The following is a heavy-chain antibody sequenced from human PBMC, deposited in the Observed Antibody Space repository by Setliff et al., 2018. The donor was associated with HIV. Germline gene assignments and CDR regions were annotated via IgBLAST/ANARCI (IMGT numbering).Heavy chain of an antibody. CDR2: ISVYNGNT. CDR1: GYTFTSYG. CDR3: ARTLPQYTNLFDY. D-gene: IGHD5-18*01. J-gene: IGHJ4*02. Sequence: ASVKVSCKASGYTFTSYGISWVRQAPGQGLEWVGWISVYNGNTNYAQKFQGRVTMTRDTSISTAYMVLSRLRSDDTAVYYCARTLPQYTNLFDYWGQGTLVTVSS. V-gene: IGHV1-18*01.